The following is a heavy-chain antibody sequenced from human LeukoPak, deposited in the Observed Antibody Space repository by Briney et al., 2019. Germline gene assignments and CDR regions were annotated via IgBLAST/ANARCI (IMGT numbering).Heavy chain of an antibody. CDR1: GFTFNNYV. CDR3: ARGRGYSFGYEDY. D-gene: IGHD5-18*01. Sequence: GGSLRLSYAASGFTFNNYVMSWVRQAPGKGLEWVAVISYDGNNKYYADSLKGRFTISRDNSKNTLYLQMNSLRPEDTAVYYCARGRGYSFGYEDYWGQGALVTVSS. J-gene: IGHJ4*02. CDR2: ISYDGNNK. V-gene: IGHV3-30*03.